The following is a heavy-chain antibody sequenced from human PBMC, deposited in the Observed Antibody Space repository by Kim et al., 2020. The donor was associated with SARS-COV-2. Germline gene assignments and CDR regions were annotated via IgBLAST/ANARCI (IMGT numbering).Heavy chain of an antibody. CDR3: ARGEVAIAYGLRSPWDYSGYDLSYGMDV. D-gene: IGHD5-12*01. Sequence: ASVKVSCKASGYTFTSYAMNWVRQAPGQGLEWMGWINTNTGNPTYAQGFTGRFVFSLDTSVSTAYLQISSLKAEDTAVYYCARGEVAIAYGLRSPWDYSGYDLSYGMDVWGQGTTVTVSS. CDR2: INTNTGNP. CDR1: GYTFTSYA. V-gene: IGHV7-4-1*02. J-gene: IGHJ6*02.